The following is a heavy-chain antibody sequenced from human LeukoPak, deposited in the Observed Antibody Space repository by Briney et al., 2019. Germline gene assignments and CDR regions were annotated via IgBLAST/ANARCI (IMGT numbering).Heavy chain of an antibody. CDR2: TCYRSKGYN. CDR1: GDSVSSNSAA. V-gene: IGHV6-1*01. CDR3: ARLSPGLQDHMDV. Sequence: SQNLSRNCAISGDSVSSNSAAWNWIRQSPSRGLELLGRTCYRSKGYNEYAVAVKSRISINPDTSKNQFSLQLNTVTPEDTAVYYCARLSPGLQDHMDVWGKGTTVTVSS. J-gene: IGHJ6*03.